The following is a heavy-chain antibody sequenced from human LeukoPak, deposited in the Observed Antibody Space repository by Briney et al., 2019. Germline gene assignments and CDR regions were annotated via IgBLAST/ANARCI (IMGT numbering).Heavy chain of an antibody. CDR2: ISYDGSNK. J-gene: IGHJ4*02. CDR3: AILGAARLRVFDY. V-gene: IGHV3-30*03. D-gene: IGHD6-6*01. Sequence: PGRSLRLSCAASGFTFSSYGMHWVRQAPGKGLEWVAVISYDGSNKYYADSVKGRFTISRDNSKNTLYLQMNSLRAEDTAVYYCAILGAARLRVFDYWGQGTLVTVSS. CDR1: GFTFSSYG.